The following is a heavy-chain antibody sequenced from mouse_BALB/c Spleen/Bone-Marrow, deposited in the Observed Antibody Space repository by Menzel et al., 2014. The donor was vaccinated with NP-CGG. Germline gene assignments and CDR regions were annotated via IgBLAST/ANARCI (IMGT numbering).Heavy chain of an antibody. J-gene: IGHJ2*01. CDR1: GFNIKDTY. Sequence: EVQLQQSGAELVKPGASVKLSCTASGFNIKDTYMHWVKQRPEQGLEWIGRIDPANGNTKYDPKFQGKATITADTSSNTASLQLSSLTSEDTAVYYCANYYYGYYFDSWGQGTTLTVSS. CDR3: ANYYYGYYFDS. D-gene: IGHD1-1*01. CDR2: IDPANGNT. V-gene: IGHV14-3*02.